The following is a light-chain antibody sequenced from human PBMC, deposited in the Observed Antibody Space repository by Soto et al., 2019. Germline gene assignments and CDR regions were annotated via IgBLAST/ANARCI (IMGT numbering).Light chain of an antibody. CDR2: RAS. CDR1: QNINTW. J-gene: IGKJ5*01. CDR3: QQYNGYIT. Sequence: DIQMTQSPSTLSASVVDRVTITCRASQNINTWLAWYQQKPGKAPKLLIYRASSLESGVPSRFSGSGSGTEFTLTVNNLQPDDFATYYCQQYNGYITFGQGTRLEIK. V-gene: IGKV1-5*03.